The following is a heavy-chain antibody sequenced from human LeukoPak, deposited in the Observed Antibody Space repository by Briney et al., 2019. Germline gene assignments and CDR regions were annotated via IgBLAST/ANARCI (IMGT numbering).Heavy chain of an antibody. J-gene: IGHJ6*03. V-gene: IGHV3-7*01. CDR1: GFTFSSYW. CDR3: ARVGEYQLLYNYYYMDV. Sequence: PGGSLRLSCAASGFTFSSYWMSWVRQAPGKGLEWVANIKKDGSEKYYVDSVKGRFTISRDNAKNSLYLQMNSLRAEDTAVYYCARVGEYQLLYNYYYMDVWGKGTTVTISS. D-gene: IGHD2-2*01. CDR2: IKKDGSEK.